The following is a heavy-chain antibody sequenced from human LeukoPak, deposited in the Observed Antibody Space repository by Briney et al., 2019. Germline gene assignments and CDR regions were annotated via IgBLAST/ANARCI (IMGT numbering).Heavy chain of an antibody. CDR1: GFTFSSYL. V-gene: IGHV3-23*01. J-gene: IGHJ4*02. CDR2: ISGSGGRT. Sequence: GGSLRLSCAASGFTFSSYLMTRVRQAPGKGLEWVSVISGSGGRTYYADSVKGRFTISRDNSKNTLYVQMNSLRAEDTAVYYCAKDLLAATIDYYFDYWGQGTLVTVSS. D-gene: IGHD5-12*01. CDR3: AKDLLAATIDYYFDY.